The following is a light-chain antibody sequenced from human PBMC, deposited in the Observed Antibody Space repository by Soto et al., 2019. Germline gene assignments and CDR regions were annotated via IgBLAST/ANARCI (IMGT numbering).Light chain of an antibody. Sequence: DVVMTQSPLSPPVTPGEPASISCNSSQRLLHSNGFNYLDWYLQRPGQSPQLLIYLGSNRASGVPDRFSGSGSGTDFTLKISRVEAEDVGVYYCMQALQSPRTFGQGSKLEIK. CDR1: QRLLHSNGFNY. CDR2: LGS. CDR3: MQALQSPRT. V-gene: IGKV2-28*01. J-gene: IGKJ2*01.